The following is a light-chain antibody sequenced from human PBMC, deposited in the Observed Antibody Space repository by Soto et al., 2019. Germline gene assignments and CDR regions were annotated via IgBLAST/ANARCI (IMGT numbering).Light chain of an antibody. CDR3: QQTSSVPRT. V-gene: IGKV1-39*01. J-gene: IGKJ2*01. Sequence: DIQMTQSPSSLSASVGDRVTITCRASQSISTFLNWYQQRPGEAPKLLIYVASNLHSGVPSRFSGSGSGTDFTLTISSLQPEDFATYFCQQTSSVPRTFGQGTKLEIK. CDR1: QSISTF. CDR2: VAS.